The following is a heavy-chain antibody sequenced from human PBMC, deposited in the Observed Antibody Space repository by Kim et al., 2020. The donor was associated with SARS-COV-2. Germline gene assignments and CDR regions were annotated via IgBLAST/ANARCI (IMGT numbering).Heavy chain of an antibody. CDR1: GFTFSSYA. J-gene: IGHJ5*02. Sequence: GGSLRLSCAASGFTFSSYAMSWVRQAPGKVLEWVSAISGSGGSTYYADSVKGRFTISRDNSKNTLYLQMNSLRAEDTAVYYCAKDPSAQDGYNIENWFDPWGQGTLVTVSS. V-gene: IGHV3-23*01. D-gene: IGHD5-12*01. CDR3: AKDPSAQDGYNIENWFDP. CDR2: ISGSGGST.